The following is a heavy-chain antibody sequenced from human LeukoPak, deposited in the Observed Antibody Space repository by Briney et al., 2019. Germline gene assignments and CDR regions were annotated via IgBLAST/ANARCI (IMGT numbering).Heavy chain of an antibody. Sequence: GGSLRLSCAASGFTFSSYDMHWVRQAPGKGLEWVAFIRYDGSNKYYADSVKGRFTISRDNSKNTLYLQMNSLRAEDTAVYYCAKGCSSTSCYSRYYYYYMDVWGKGTTVTVSS. CDR3: AKGCSSTSCYSRYYYYYMDV. V-gene: IGHV3-30*02. CDR1: GFTFSSYD. D-gene: IGHD2-2*01. CDR2: IRYDGSNK. J-gene: IGHJ6*03.